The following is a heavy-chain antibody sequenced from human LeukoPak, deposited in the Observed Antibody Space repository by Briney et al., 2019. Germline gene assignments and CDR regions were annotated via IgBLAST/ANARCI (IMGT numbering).Heavy chain of an antibody. CDR1: GGTFSSYA. Sequence: SVKVSCKASGGTFSSYAISWVRQAPGQGLEWMGRIIPIFGTANYVQKFQGRVTITTDESTSTAYMELSSLRSEDTAVYYCARTDYDFWSGNTGGAFDIWGQGTMVTVSS. V-gene: IGHV1-69*05. J-gene: IGHJ3*02. CDR3: ARTDYDFWSGNTGGAFDI. D-gene: IGHD3-3*01. CDR2: IIPIFGTA.